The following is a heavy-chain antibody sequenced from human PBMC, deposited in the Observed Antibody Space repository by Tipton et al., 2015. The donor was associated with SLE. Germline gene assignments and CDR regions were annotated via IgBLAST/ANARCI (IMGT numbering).Heavy chain of an antibody. Sequence: TLSLTCAVYGGSFSGYFWSWIRQPPGKGLEWIGEINHSGGTNYNPSLKSRVTMSVDTSKNQFSLRLNSVTAADTAVYYWSRRGISFGADFDYWGPGTLVTVSS. CDR3: SRRGISFGADFDY. CDR1: GGSFSGYF. CDR2: INHSGGT. V-gene: IGHV4-34*01. J-gene: IGHJ4*02. D-gene: IGHD3-16*01.